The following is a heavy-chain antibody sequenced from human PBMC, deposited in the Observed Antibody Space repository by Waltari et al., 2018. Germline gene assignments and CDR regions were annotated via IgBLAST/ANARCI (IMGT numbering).Heavy chain of an antibody. CDR3: ARDRGYDFWSGYYTHDWYFDL. J-gene: IGHJ2*01. Sequence: EVQLVESGGGLVQPGRSLRLSCAASGFTFDDYAMNWVRQAPGKGLEWVSSISSSSSYIYYADSVKGRFTISRDNAKNSLYLQMNSLRAEDTAVYYCARDRGYDFWSGYYTHDWYFDLWGRGTLVTVSS. CDR1: GFTFDDYA. V-gene: IGHV3-21*01. CDR2: ISSSSSYI. D-gene: IGHD3-3*01.